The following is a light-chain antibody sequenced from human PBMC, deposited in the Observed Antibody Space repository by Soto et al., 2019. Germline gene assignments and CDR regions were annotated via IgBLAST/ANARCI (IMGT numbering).Light chain of an antibody. CDR3: QQRSNWPLC. Sequence: EIVLTQSPATLSLSPGERATLSCRASQSVSSYLAWYQQKPGQAPRLLIYDASSRATGIPARFSGSGSGTDFTLTISSLEPEDFAVYYCQQRSNWPLCFDQGTKLEIK. J-gene: IGKJ2*03. V-gene: IGKV3-11*01. CDR1: QSVSSY. CDR2: DAS.